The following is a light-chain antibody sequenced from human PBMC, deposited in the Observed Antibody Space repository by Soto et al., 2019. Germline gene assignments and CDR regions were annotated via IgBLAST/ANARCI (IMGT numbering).Light chain of an antibody. CDR2: GAS. CDR1: QSVSSSY. Sequence: EIVLTQSPGTLSLSPGERATLSCRASQSVSSSYLAWYQQKPGQAPRLLIYGASSRATGIPDRFSGSGSGTDFTLTISRLEPXDFAVYYCQQYGSSYWTFGQGTKV. CDR3: QQYGSSYWT. V-gene: IGKV3-20*01. J-gene: IGKJ1*01.